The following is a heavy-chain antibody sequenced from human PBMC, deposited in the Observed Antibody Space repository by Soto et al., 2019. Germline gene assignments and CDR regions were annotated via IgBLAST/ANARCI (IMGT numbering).Heavy chain of an antibody. D-gene: IGHD2-15*01. Sequence: PSETLSLTCTVSGGSISSGGYYWSWIRQHPGKGLEWIGYIYYSGSTYYNPSLKSRVTISVDTSKNQFSLKLSSVTAADTAVYYCAREVRYCSGGSCSNDYYYYMDVWGKGTTVTVSS. J-gene: IGHJ6*03. V-gene: IGHV4-31*03. CDR1: GGSISSGGYY. CDR3: AREVRYCSGGSCSNDYYYYMDV. CDR2: IYYSGST.